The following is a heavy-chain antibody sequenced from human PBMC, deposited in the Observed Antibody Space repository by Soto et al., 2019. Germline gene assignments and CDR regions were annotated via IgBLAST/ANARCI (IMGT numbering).Heavy chain of an antibody. D-gene: IGHD3-3*01. CDR3: AREQSSTIFGPRGFWDY. J-gene: IGHJ4*02. V-gene: IGHV3-7*04. CDR2: ITEDGGVK. Sequence: GGSLRLSCAASGFTFSTYWMSWVRHAPGKGLEFVADITEDGGVKNYVDSVKGRFTISRDNSKNSVYLQMNSLRAEDTAVYYCAREQSSTIFGPRGFWDYWGQGTLVTVSS. CDR1: GFTFSTYW.